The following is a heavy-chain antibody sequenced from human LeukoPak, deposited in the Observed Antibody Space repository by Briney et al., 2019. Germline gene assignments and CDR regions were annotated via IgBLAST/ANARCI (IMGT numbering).Heavy chain of an antibody. CDR2: IIPIFGTA. J-gene: IGHJ4*02. CDR3: ARDKYSSSSEPDYFDY. V-gene: IGHV1-69*05. CDR1: GGTFSSYA. D-gene: IGHD6-6*01. Sequence: SVKVSCKASGGTFSSYAISWVRQAPGQGLEWMGRIIPIFGTANYAQKFQGRVTITTDESTSTAYMELSSLRSEDTSVYYCARDKYSSSSEPDYFDYWGQGTLVTVSS.